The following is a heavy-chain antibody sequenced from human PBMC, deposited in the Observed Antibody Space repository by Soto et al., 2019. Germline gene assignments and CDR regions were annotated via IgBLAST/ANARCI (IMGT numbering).Heavy chain of an antibody. Sequence: QLQLQESGPGLVKASETLSLTCTVSGGSISAYHWSWVRQPPGKGLEWIGYFYDSGTTDYNPALKSRVTLSGDTSKNNFSLNLRSVTAADTAAYYCARGFGGLGPSFFGMDVWGQGTTVIVSS. J-gene: IGHJ6*02. CDR1: GGSISAYH. CDR3: ARGFGGLGPSFFGMDV. CDR2: FYDSGTT. V-gene: IGHV4-59*01. D-gene: IGHD3-10*01.